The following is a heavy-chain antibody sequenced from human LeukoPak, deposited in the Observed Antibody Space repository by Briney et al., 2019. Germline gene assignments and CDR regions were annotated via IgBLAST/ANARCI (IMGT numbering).Heavy chain of an antibody. J-gene: IGHJ5*02. CDR3: ARAVEGYSYGLRWFDP. D-gene: IGHD5-18*01. CDR1: GGSVSSGSYY. Sequence: SETLSLTCTVSGGSVSSGSYYWSWIRQPPGKGLEWIGYIYYSGSTNYNSSLKSRVTISVDTSKNQFPLKLSSVTAADTAVYYCARAVEGYSYGLRWFDPWGQGTLVTVSS. V-gene: IGHV4-61*01. CDR2: IYYSGST.